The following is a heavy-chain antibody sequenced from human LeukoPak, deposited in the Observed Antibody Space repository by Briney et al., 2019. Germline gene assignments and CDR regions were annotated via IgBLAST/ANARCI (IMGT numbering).Heavy chain of an antibody. J-gene: IGHJ4*02. Sequence: GGSLRLSCAASGFTFSNYAVMWVRQAPGQGLEWVSAITSGGAPRYADSVKGRFTISRDNAKQSVFLQMYSLRAEETAVYHCVRWGAEADMADWGQGTLVTVSS. CDR1: GFTFSNYA. CDR3: VRWGAEADMAD. CDR2: ITSGGAP. V-gene: IGHV3-23*01. D-gene: IGHD1-26*01.